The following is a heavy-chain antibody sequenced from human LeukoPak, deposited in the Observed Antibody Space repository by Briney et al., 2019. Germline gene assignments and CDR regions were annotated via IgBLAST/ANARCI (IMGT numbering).Heavy chain of an antibody. Sequence: SETLSLTCTVSGGSISSFCWSWIRQPPGKGLEWIGYIYYSGSTNYNPSLKSRVTVSVDTSKNQFSLKLSSVTAADTAVYYCAREFGGYSYGYLDYWGQGTLVTVSS. J-gene: IGHJ4*02. CDR3: AREFGGYSYGYLDY. D-gene: IGHD5-18*01. CDR1: GGSISSFC. V-gene: IGHV4-59*12. CDR2: IYYSGST.